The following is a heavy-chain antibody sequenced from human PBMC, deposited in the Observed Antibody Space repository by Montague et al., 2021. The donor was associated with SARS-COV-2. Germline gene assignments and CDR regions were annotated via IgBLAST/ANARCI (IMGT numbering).Heavy chain of an antibody. CDR2: IYSGSGST. CDR1: GFTVSSNY. D-gene: IGHD6-19*01. CDR3: ARAPGSSYSSGWYDYYYGMDV. Sequence: SLRLSCAASGFTVSSNYMSWVRQAPGKGPEWVSVIYSGSGSTYYAGSVKGRFTISRDISKNTLYLQMNSLRAEDTAVYYCARAPGSSYSSGWYDYYYGMDVWGQGTTVTVSS. J-gene: IGHJ6*02. V-gene: IGHV3-66*01.